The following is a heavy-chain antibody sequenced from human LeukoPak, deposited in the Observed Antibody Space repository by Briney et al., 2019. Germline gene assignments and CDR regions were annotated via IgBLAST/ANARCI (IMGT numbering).Heavy chain of an antibody. CDR1: GGSISSYY. CDR2: IYYSGST. Sequence: SETLSLTCTVSGGSISSYYWSWIRQPPGKGLEWIGYIYYSGSTNYNPSLKSRVTISVDTSKNQFSLKLSSVTAADTAVYYCARVGHYYDYGMDVWGQGTTVTVSS. D-gene: IGHD3-16*01. J-gene: IGHJ6*02. V-gene: IGHV4-59*01. CDR3: ARVGHYYDYGMDV.